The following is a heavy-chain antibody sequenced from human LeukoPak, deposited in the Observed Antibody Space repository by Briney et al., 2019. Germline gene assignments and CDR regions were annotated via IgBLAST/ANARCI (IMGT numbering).Heavy chain of an antibody. CDR3: ARDPRGIVGANHNWFDP. CDR2: IYASGST. D-gene: IGHD1-26*01. V-gene: IGHV4-4*07. J-gene: IGHJ5*02. CDR1: GGSISSYY. Sequence: SETLSLTCTVSGGSISSYYLSWIRQPAGKGLEWIGRIYASGSTNYNPSLKSRVTTSVDTSKSQFSLKLISVTAADTAVYYCARDPRGIVGANHNWFDPWGQGTLVTVSS.